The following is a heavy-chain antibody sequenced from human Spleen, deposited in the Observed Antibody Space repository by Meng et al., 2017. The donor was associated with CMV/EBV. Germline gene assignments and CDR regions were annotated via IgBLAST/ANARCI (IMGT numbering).Heavy chain of an antibody. V-gene: IGHV3-66*02. CDR2: IYSGANT. CDR3: ARPHTSYDPFDY. J-gene: IGHJ4*01. D-gene: IGHD5-18*01. Sequence: GESLKISCAASGVTVSSDFMAWVRQAPGKGLEWVSVIYSGANTYYADSVKGRYTISRDNPKNTLYLQMNSLRPEDTAIYYCARPHTSYDPFDYWGHGTLVTSPQ. CDR1: GVTVSSDF.